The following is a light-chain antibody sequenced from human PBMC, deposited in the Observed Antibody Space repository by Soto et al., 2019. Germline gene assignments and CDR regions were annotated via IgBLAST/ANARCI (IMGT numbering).Light chain of an antibody. CDR3: SSYTNSSTRL. J-gene: IGLJ3*02. CDR2: DVS. V-gene: IGLV2-14*01. CDR1: SSDVGGYNY. Sequence: QSALTQPASVSGSHGQSITISCTGTSSDVGGYNYVSWYQQYPGKAPKVMIFDVSNRPSWVSDRFSGSKSGNTAFLTISGLQAEDEDDYDCSSYTNSSTRLFGGGTKLTVL.